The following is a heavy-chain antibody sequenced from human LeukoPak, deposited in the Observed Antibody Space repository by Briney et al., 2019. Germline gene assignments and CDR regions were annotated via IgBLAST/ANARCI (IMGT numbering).Heavy chain of an antibody. CDR2: IFPSGGEI. CDR1: GFTFSTFA. V-gene: IGHV3-21*04. Sequence: PGGSLRLSCAASGFTFSTFAMIWVRQPPGKGLEWVSSIFPSGGEIHYADSVKGRFTISRDNAKNSLNLQMNSLRAEDTAVYYCARETLGVAAFDIWGQGTMVTVSA. D-gene: IGHD3-16*01. J-gene: IGHJ3*02. CDR3: ARETLGVAAFDI.